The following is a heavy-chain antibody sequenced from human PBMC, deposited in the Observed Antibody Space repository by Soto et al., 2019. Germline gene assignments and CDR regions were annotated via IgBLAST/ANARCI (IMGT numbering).Heavy chain of an antibody. CDR2: IYWDDDK. CDR1: GFSLSTSGVG. Sequence: QITLKESGPTLVKPTQTLTLTCTFSGFSLSTSGVGVGWIRQPPGKALEWLALIYWDDDKRYSPSLKSKLTITKDTSKNQVVLTMTNMDPVDTATDYCAHKPTFSEYFQHWGQGTLVTVSS. J-gene: IGHJ1*01. CDR3: AHKPTFSEYFQH. V-gene: IGHV2-5*02.